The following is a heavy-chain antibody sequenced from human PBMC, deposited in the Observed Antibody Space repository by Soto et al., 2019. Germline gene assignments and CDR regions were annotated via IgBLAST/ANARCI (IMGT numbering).Heavy chain of an antibody. V-gene: IGHV1-2*02. J-gene: IGHJ5*02. CDR1: GYTFTDYY. CDR2: INPNSGGT. CDR3: ARDTLQQRWFDR. Sequence: ASVKVSCKASGYTFTDYYIHWVRQAPGQGLQWMGWINPNSGGTNYAQRFQGRVTMTSDTSISTAYMELNSLRSDDTALYYCARDTLQQRWFDRWDKGTLVTVSS. D-gene: IGHD6-13*01.